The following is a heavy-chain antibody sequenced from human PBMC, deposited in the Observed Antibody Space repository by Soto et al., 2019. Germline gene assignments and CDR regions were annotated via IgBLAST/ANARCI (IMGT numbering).Heavy chain of an antibody. D-gene: IGHD3-22*01. J-gene: IGHJ4*02. CDR2: ISGSGGST. CDR3: AKSPRPYYYDSSGYYYCNY. V-gene: IGHV3-23*01. Sequence: GGSLRLSCAASGFTFSSYAMSWVRQAPGKGLEWVSAISGSGGSTYYADSVKGRFTISRDNSKNTLYLQMNSLRAEDTAVDYCAKSPRPYYYDSSGYYYCNYWGQGTLVTVSS. CDR1: GFTFSSYA.